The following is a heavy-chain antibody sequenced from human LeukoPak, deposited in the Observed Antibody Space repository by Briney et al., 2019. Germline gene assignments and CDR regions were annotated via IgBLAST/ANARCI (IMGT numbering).Heavy chain of an antibody. Sequence: PGGSLRLSCAASGFTFSNYGMSWVRQAPWKGLEWVSGISGSGVRTDYADSVKGRFTISRDNAKNTLYLQMNSLRAEDTAVYYCAKSSREWELLDAFDIWGQGTMVTVSS. V-gene: IGHV3-23*01. D-gene: IGHD1-26*01. J-gene: IGHJ3*02. CDR2: ISGSGVRT. CDR1: GFTFSNYG. CDR3: AKSSREWELLDAFDI.